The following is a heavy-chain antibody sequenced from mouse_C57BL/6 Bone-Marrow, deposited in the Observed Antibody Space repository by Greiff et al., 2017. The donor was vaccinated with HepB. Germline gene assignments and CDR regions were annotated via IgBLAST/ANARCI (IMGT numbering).Heavy chain of an antibody. Sequence: VQLQQPGAELVKPGASVKMSCKASGYTLTDYYMNWVKQSHGKSLEWIGVINPYNGGTSYNQKFKGKATLTVDKSSSTAYMELNSLTSEDSAVYYCATPYYSNYVFAYWGQGTLVTVSA. CDR1: GYTLTDYY. V-gene: IGHV1-19*01. J-gene: IGHJ3*01. D-gene: IGHD2-5*01. CDR2: INPYNGGT. CDR3: ATPYYSNYVFAY.